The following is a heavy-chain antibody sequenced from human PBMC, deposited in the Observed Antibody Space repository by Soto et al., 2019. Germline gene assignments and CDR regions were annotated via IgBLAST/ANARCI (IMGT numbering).Heavy chain of an antibody. J-gene: IGHJ4*02. Sequence: QVQLVESGGGVVQPGRSLRLSCAASGFTFSSYGMHWVRQAPGKGLEWVAVIWYDGSNKYYADSVKGRFTISRDNSKNTLYLQMNSLRAEDTAVYYCARVSGAYWGGDCYLDYWGQRTLVTVSS. V-gene: IGHV3-33*01. CDR2: IWYDGSNK. CDR3: ARVSGAYWGGDCYLDY. CDR1: GFTFSSYG. D-gene: IGHD2-21*02.